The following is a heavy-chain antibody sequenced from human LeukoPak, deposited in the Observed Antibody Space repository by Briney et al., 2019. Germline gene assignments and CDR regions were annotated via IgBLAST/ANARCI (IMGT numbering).Heavy chain of an antibody. Sequence: PGGSLRLSCAASGFTFSNAWMSWVSQAPGKGLEWVGRIKSKTDGGTTDYAAPVKGRFTISRDDSKNTLYLQMNSLKTEDTAVYYCTTDPSTYYYGSGSYPTNYWGQGTLVTVSS. J-gene: IGHJ4*02. V-gene: IGHV3-15*01. CDR1: GFTFSNAW. CDR2: IKSKTDGGTT. CDR3: TTDPSTYYYGSGSYPTNY. D-gene: IGHD3-10*01.